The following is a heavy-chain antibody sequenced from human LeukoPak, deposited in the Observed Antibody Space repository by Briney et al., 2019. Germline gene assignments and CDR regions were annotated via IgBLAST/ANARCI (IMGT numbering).Heavy chain of an antibody. D-gene: IGHD6-25*01. CDR1: GGSISSYY. J-gene: IGHJ6*03. V-gene: IGHV4-59*01. CDR2: IYYSGST. CDR3: ARHDSHPSGYYMDV. Sequence: PSETLSLTCTVSGGSISSYYWSWIRQPPGKGLEWIGYIYYSGSTNYNPSLKSRVTISVDTSKNQFSLKLSSVTAADTAVYYCARHDSHPSGYYMDVWGKGTTVTISS.